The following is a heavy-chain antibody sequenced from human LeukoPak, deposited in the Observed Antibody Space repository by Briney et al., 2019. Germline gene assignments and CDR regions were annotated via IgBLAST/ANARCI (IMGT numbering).Heavy chain of an antibody. CDR1: GYIFTDFW. V-gene: IGHV5-51*01. Sequence: GESLKISCKGSGYIFTDFWIGWVRQMPGKGLEWMGVIYPRDSDTRYSPSFRGQVTISVDKSINTAYLQRSALKASDTAMYYCARGQGLSGVAHLWGPGTLITVSS. CDR3: ARGQGLSGVAHL. J-gene: IGHJ5*02. D-gene: IGHD5-12*01. CDR2: IYPRDSDT.